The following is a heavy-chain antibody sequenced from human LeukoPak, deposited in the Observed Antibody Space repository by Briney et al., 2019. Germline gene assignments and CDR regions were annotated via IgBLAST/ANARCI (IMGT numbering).Heavy chain of an antibody. CDR1: GYTFTGYY. CDR2: INPNNGDK. V-gene: IGHV1-2*03. Sequence: LGASVKVSCKASGYTFTGYYMHGVRQAPGLGLEGMGWINPNNGDKKYAQKFQGRVTMTRDTSISTAYMDLSSLRSDDTAVYYCARDGTTVVGATIPFDYWGQGTLVTVSS. CDR3: ARDGTTVVGATIPFDY. D-gene: IGHD1-26*01. J-gene: IGHJ4*02.